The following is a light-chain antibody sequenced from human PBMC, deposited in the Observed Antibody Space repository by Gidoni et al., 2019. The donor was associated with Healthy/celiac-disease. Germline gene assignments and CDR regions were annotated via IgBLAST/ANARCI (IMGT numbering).Light chain of an antibody. Sequence: DIQMTQSPSSLSASVGDRVTITCRASQSISSYLNWYQQKPGKAPKLLSYAASSLQSGCPSRFSGSGSVTDFTLTISSLQPEDFATYYCQQSYSTLFPFGPGTKVDIK. CDR3: QQSYSTLFP. CDR2: AAS. J-gene: IGKJ3*01. V-gene: IGKV1-39*01. CDR1: QSISSY.